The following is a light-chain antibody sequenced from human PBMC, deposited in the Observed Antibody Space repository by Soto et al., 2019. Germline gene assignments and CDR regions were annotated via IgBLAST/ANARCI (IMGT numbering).Light chain of an antibody. Sequence: EIQVNHPPASLSPTLFYRFTITFRASQSISSYLNWYQQKPGKAPKLLIYAASSLQSGVPSRFSGSGSGTDFTLTISRLQPEDFATYYCQQSYSITLNFGGGTRLEIK. J-gene: IGKJ5*01. CDR1: QSISSY. V-gene: IGKV1-39*01. CDR2: AAS. CDR3: QQSYSITLN.